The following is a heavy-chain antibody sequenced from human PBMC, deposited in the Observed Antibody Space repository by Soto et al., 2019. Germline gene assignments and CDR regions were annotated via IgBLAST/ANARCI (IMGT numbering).Heavy chain of an antibody. CDR3: AGWIAGAGPIDY. CDR1: GGSISSSNW. D-gene: IGHD6-13*01. V-gene: IGHV4-4*02. Sequence: QVQLQESGPGLVKPSGTLSLTCAVSGGSISSSNWWSWVRQPPGKGLEWIGEIENSGCTNYNPYRRSSVTRAVAKSKNQFPLNLSSVTAADPAVYYCAGWIAGAGPIDYWGQGTLVTVSS. J-gene: IGHJ4*02. CDR2: IENSGCT.